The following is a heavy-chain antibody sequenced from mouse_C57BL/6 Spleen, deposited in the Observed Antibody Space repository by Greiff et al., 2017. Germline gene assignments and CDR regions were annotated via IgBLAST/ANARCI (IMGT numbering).Heavy chain of an antibody. CDR2: IDPSDSYT. V-gene: IGHV1-69*01. Sequence: VKLQQPGAELVMPGASVKLSCKASGYTFTSYWMHWVKQRPGQGLEWIGEIDPSDSYTNYNQKFKGKSTLTVDKSSSTAYMQLSSLTSEDSAVYYCARGDYAAYWGQGTLVTVSA. D-gene: IGHD1-1*01. CDR3: ARGDYAAY. CDR1: GYTFTSYW. J-gene: IGHJ3*01.